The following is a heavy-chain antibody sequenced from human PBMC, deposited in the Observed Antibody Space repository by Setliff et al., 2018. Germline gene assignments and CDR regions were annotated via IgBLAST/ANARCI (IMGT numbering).Heavy chain of an antibody. V-gene: IGHV1-3*01. CDR2: INAGNGNT. J-gene: IGHJ6*03. CDR3: ARGATVVIYYYMDV. D-gene: IGHD4-17*01. CDR1: GYTFTTHG. Sequence: ASVKVSCKASGYTFTTHGLHWVRQAPGQRLEWMGWINAGNGNTKYSQKFQGRVTITRDTSASTAYMELSSLRSEDTAVYYCARGATVVIYYYMDVWGKGTTVTV.